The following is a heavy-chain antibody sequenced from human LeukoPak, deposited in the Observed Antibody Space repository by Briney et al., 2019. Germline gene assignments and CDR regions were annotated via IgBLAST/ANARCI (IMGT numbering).Heavy chain of an antibody. Sequence: SETLSLTCTVSGGSISSSSYYWGWIRQPPGKGLEWIGSIYYSGSTYYNPSLKSRVTISVDTSKNQFSLKLSSVTAADTAVYYCASEVRDGYNYGWFDPWGQGTLVTVSS. D-gene: IGHD5-24*01. CDR1: GGSISSSSYY. V-gene: IGHV4-39*07. CDR2: IYYSGST. CDR3: ASEVRDGYNYGWFDP. J-gene: IGHJ5*02.